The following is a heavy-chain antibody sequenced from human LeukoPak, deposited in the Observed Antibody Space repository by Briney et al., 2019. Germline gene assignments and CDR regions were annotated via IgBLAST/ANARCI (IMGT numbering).Heavy chain of an antibody. V-gene: IGHV1-2*06. CDR3: ARDYCSSTSCLFDY. D-gene: IGHD2-2*01. J-gene: IGHJ4*02. Sequence: GASVKVSCKTSGYTFTGYHMHWVRQAPGQVLEWMGRINPNSGDTNYAQKFQGRVTMTRDTSISTAYMELSRLTSDDTAMYYCARDYCSSTSCLFDYWGQGTLVTVSS. CDR1: GYTFTGYH. CDR2: INPNSGDT.